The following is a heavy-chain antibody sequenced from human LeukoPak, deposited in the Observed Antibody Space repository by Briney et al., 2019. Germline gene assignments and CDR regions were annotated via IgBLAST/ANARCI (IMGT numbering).Heavy chain of an antibody. J-gene: IGHJ4*02. CDR3: ARDRSIVATGRYFDY. Sequence: ASVKASCKASGYTFTSYYMHWVRQAPGQGLEWMGIINPSGGSTSYAQKFQGRVTMTRDTSTSTVYMELSSLRSEDTAVYYCARDRSIVATGRYFDYWGQGTLVTVSS. CDR2: INPSGGST. CDR1: GYTFTSYY. D-gene: IGHD5-12*01. V-gene: IGHV1-46*01.